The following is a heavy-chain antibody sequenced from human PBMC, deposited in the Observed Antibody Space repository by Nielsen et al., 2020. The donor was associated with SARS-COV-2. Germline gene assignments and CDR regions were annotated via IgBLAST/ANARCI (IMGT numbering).Heavy chain of an antibody. CDR1: GDSVSSSSVA. J-gene: IGHJ6*02. V-gene: IGHV6-1*01. Sequence: SQTLSLTCVISGDSVSSSSVAWNWIRQSPSRGLEWLGRIYYRSKWFYEYATFVRSRITIDLDTSKNHFSLHLNSVTSEDTAMYYCTRDPGYYHGMDVWGQGTTVTVSS. CDR2: IYYRSKWFY. CDR3: TRDPGYYHGMDV.